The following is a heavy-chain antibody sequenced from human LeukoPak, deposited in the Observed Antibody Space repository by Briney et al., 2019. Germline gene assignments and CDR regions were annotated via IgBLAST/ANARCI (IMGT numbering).Heavy chain of an antibody. Sequence: GASVKVSCKASGYTFTSYAMNWVRQAPGLGLEWMGWINTDTGNPTYAQDFTGRFVFSLDTSVSTAYLQISSLKGEDTAVYYCARGAFFIQYWGPGTLATVSS. CDR3: ARGAFFIQY. D-gene: IGHD2-21*01. V-gene: IGHV7-4-1*02. CDR1: GYTFTSYA. CDR2: INTDTGNP. J-gene: IGHJ4*02.